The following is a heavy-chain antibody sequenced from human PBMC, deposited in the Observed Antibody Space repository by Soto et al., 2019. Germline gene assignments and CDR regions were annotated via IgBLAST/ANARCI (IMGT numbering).Heavy chain of an antibody. J-gene: IGHJ4*02. CDR1: TFTLSNYW. D-gene: IGHD1-26*01. CDR3: ARGGAMGVDY. V-gene: IGHV3-74*01. CDR2: INNDGSTT. Sequence: EVHLVDSGGGLVQPGGSLRLSCRASTFTLSNYWMHWGRQAPGKGLVWVSGINNDGSTTRDADSVKCRFTIFRDNAKNTEYLHVNTLRDEDTDVYYGARGGAMGVDYWGQGTLVTVSS.